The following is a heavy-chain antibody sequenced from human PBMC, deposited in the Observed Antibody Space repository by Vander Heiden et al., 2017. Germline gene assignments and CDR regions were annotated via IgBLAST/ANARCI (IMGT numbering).Heavy chain of an antibody. CDR2: ISYSGRA. CDR3: AKIEIYSSSWYGLYYFDY. Sequence: QLQLQESPPGLVTPSESLTLPRTVSGAYFSSSSDYWSWFRQPRGKGLEWIGTISYSGRAYYNPTLKSRVTISVDTSKNQFSLNLSSVTAADTAVYYCAKIEIYSSSWYGLYYFDYWGQGTLVTVSS. V-gene: IGHV4-39*01. CDR1: GAYFSSSSDY. D-gene: IGHD6-13*01. J-gene: IGHJ4*02.